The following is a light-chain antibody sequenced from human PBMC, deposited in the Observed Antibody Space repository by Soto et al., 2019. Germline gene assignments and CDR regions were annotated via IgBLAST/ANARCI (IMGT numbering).Light chain of an antibody. CDR2: SNN. J-gene: IGLJ2*01. V-gene: IGLV1-44*01. Sequence: VLTQPPSASGTPGQRVTISCSGSSSNIGSNTVNWYQQLPGTAPKLLIYSNNQRPSGVPDRFSGSKSGTSASLAISGLQSEDEADYYCAAWDDSLMGVFGGGTKLTVL. CDR1: SSNIGSNT. CDR3: AAWDDSLMGV.